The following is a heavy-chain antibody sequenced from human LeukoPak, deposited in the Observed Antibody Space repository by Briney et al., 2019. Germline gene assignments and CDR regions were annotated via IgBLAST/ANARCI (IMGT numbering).Heavy chain of an antibody. D-gene: IGHD5-18*01. V-gene: IGHV4-30-4*01. CDR3: ARVDYSYGYPTKN. CDR1: GGSISSGDYY. Sequence: SETLSLTCTVSGGSISSGDYYWSWIRQPPGKGLEWIGYIYYSGSTYYNPSLKSRVTISVDTSKNQFSLKLSSVTAADTAVYYCARVDYSYGYPTKNWGQGTLVTVSS. J-gene: IGHJ4*02. CDR2: IYYSGST.